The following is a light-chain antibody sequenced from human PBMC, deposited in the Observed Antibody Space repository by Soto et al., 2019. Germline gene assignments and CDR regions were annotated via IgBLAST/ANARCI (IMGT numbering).Light chain of an antibody. CDR2: KAS. CDR1: QSISTW. J-gene: IGKJ4*01. V-gene: IGKV1-5*03. Sequence: DIQMTQSPSTLSASVGDRVTITCRASQSISTWLAWYQQNPGKAPKLLIYKASSLESGVPSRFSGSGSGTEFTLTISGLQPDDFATYYCQQYNNYPRTFGGGTKVEIK. CDR3: QQYNNYPRT.